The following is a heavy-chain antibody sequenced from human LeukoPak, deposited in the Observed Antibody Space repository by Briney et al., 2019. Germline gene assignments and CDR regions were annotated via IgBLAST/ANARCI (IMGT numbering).Heavy chain of an antibody. D-gene: IGHD5-18*01. Sequence: PSETLSLTCTVSGGSISSYYWSWIRQPAGKGLEWIGRIYTSGSTNYNPSLKSRVTMSVDTSKNQFSLKLSSVTAADTAVYYCARVGFELGGYSSHAFDIWGQGTMVTVSS. J-gene: IGHJ3*02. CDR3: ARVGFELGGYSSHAFDI. CDR2: IYTSGST. CDR1: GGSISSYY. V-gene: IGHV4-4*07.